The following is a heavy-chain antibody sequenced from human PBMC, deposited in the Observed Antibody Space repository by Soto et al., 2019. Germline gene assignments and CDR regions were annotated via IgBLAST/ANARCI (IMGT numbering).Heavy chain of an antibody. V-gene: IGHV3-64D*06. CDR1: GFIFSSYA. D-gene: IGHD5-12*01. CDR3: VKAGYNVYDSASDI. Sequence: PGGSLRLSCSASGFIFSSYAMHWVRQAPGKGLEYLSVISNEGEPLWYADSVKGRFTISRDNSKNTLYLQMSGLRVEDTAVYYCVKAGYNVYDSASDIWGQGTMVTV. J-gene: IGHJ3*02. CDR2: ISNEGEPL.